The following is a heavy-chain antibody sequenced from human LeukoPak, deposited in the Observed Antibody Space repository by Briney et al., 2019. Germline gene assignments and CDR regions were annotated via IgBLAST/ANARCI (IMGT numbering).Heavy chain of an antibody. CDR2: IYHSGST. V-gene: IGHV4-30-2*01. J-gene: IGHJ4*02. CDR1: GGSISSGGYS. D-gene: IGHD3-22*01. Sequence: PSQTLSLTCAVSGGSISSGGYSWSWIQQPPGKGLEWIGYIYHSGSTYYNPSLKSRVTISVDRSKNQFSLKLSSVTAADTAVYYCASFNYYDSSGLKYWGQGTLVTVSS. CDR3: ASFNYYDSSGLKY.